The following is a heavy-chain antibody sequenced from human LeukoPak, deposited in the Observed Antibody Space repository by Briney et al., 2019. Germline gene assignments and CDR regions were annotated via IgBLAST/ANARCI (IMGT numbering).Heavy chain of an antibody. CDR3: ARDSYGSGSYDS. D-gene: IGHD3-10*01. J-gene: IGHJ4*02. Sequence: GGSLRLSCAASGFTFSSYGMHWVRQAPGKGLEWVAVISYDGSIKYHADSVKGRFTISRDNSKNTLYLQMNSLRAEDTAVYYCARDSYGSGSYDSWGQGTLVTVSS. V-gene: IGHV3-30*03. CDR2: ISYDGSIK. CDR1: GFTFSSYG.